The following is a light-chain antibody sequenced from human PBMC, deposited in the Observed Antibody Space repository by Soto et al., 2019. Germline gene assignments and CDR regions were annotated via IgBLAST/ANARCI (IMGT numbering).Light chain of an antibody. CDR1: NLGDIY. CDR3: QAWDSSNGV. Sequence: SYELTQPPSVSVSPRQTASITCSGDNLGDIYASCYQQKPGQSPVLVIYQDNKRPSGIPERFSGSNSGNTATLTISGTQAMDEADYYCQAWDSSNGVFGGGTKLTVL. J-gene: IGLJ2*01. V-gene: IGLV3-1*01. CDR2: QDN.